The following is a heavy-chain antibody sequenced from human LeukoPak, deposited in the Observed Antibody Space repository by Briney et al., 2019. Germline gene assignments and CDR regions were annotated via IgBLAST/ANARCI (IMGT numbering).Heavy chain of an antibody. CDR2: ISSSGSYI. CDR3: ARDPTSLRFLRMSPQPSFDY. V-gene: IGHV3-21*01. CDR1: GVTFSSYS. J-gene: IGHJ4*02. D-gene: IGHD3-3*01. Sequence: GGSLSLSCAASGVTFSSYSMNWVRQAPGKGLEWVSSISSSGSYIYYADSVKGRFTISRDNAKNSLYLQRHSLRAEDTAVYYCARDPTSLRFLRMSPQPSFDYWGQGTLVTVSS.